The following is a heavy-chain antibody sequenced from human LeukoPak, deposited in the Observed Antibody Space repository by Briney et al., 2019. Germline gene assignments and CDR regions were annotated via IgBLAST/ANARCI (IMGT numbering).Heavy chain of an antibody. D-gene: IGHD3-22*01. Sequence: QTGGSLRLSCAASGFSFSSYSMSWVSQAPGKGLEWLSYIVGSSTIIYYADSVRGRFTISRDNAQNSLHLQMNSLRDEDTAVYYCARVRDSSGYYFVNYFDNWGQGTLVTVSS. CDR2: IVGSSTII. CDR3: ARVRDSSGYYFVNYFDN. CDR1: GFSFSSYS. V-gene: IGHV3-48*02. J-gene: IGHJ4*02.